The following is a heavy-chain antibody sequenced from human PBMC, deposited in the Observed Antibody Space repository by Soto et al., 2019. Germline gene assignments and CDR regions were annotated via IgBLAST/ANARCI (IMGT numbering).Heavy chain of an antibody. CDR3: ASQYCSSTSCYRIAARPYYYYYGMDV. J-gene: IGHJ6*02. V-gene: IGHV1-8*01. Sequence: ASVKVSCKASGYTFTSYDINWVRQATGQGLEWMGWMDHNSGNTGYAQKFQGRVTMTRNTSISTAYMELSSLRSEDTAVYYCASQYCSSTSCYRIAARPYYYYYGMDVWGQGTTVTVSS. CDR1: GYTFTSYD. D-gene: IGHD2-2*01. CDR2: MDHNSGNT.